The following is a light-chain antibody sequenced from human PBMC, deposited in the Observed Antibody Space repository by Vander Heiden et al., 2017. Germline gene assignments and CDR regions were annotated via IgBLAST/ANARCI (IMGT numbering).Light chain of an antibody. V-gene: IGLV1-47*01. CDR3: AAWDDSLSGVV. CDR2: RNN. Sequence: QSVLTQPPSASGTSGQRVTISCSGSSSNIGSNYVYWYQQLPGTAPKLLIYRNNQRPSGVPDRFSGPKSGTSASLAISGLRSEDEADYYCAAWDDSLSGVVFGGGTKLTVL. J-gene: IGLJ2*01. CDR1: SSNIGSNY.